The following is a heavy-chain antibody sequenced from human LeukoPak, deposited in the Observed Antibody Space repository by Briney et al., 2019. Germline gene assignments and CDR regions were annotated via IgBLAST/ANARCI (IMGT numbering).Heavy chain of an antibody. Sequence: GGSLRLSCAASGFTFSSYAMSWARQAPGKGLEWVSAISGSGGSTYYADSVKGRFTISRDNSKNTLYLQMSSLRAEDTAVYYCAGRVVKYYYYYYGMDVWGQGTTVTVSS. CDR3: AGRVVKYYYYYYGMDV. J-gene: IGHJ6*02. CDR1: GFTFSSYA. CDR2: ISGSGGST. D-gene: IGHD2-15*01. V-gene: IGHV3-23*01.